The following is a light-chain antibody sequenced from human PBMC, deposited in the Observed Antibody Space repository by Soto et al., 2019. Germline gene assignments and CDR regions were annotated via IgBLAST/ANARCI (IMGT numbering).Light chain of an antibody. V-gene: IGKV3-11*01. CDR1: QSVSSY. CDR3: QQRSNGPLT. J-gene: IGKJ5*01. CDR2: DAS. Sequence: EIVLTPSPATLSLSPGERVTLSCRASQSVSSYFAWYQQKPGQAPRLLIYDASNRATGIPARFSGSGSGTDFTLTISSLEPEDFAVYYCQQRSNGPLTFGQGTRLEIK.